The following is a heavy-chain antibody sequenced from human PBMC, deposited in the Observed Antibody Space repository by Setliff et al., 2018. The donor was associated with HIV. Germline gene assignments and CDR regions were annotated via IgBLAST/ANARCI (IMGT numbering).Heavy chain of an antibody. V-gene: IGHV4-4*07. CDR2: IYYVGWS. CDR1: GASLQSYY. J-gene: IGHJ4*02. Sequence: SETLSLTCSVSGASLQSYYWSWIRQPAGKGLQWIGRIYYVGWSKYNPSLKSRVTISVDTSKNQFSLRLSSVTAADTAVYYCARGGGPDTNFDSWGRGTLVTVS. CDR3: ARGGGPDTNFDS.